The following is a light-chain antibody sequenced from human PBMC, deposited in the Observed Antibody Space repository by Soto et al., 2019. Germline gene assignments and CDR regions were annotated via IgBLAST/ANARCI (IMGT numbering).Light chain of an antibody. Sequence: QSVLTQPPSVSGAPGQRVTISCTGSSSNIGAGYDVHWYQQLPGTAPKLLIYGNSNRPSGVPDRFSGSKAGTPASPAITGLQAEDEADYYCQSYDSSLYVFGTGTKVTVL. CDR3: QSYDSSLYV. J-gene: IGLJ1*01. CDR2: GNS. V-gene: IGLV1-40*01. CDR1: SSNIGAGYD.